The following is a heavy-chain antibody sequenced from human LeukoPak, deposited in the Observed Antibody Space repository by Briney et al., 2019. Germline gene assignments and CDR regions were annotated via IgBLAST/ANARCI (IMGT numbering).Heavy chain of an antibody. V-gene: IGHV4-34*01. Sequence: SETLSLTCAVYGGSFSGHYGSWIRQPPGKGLEWIGEINHRGSTSYNPSLKSRVTISVDTSKNQLSLKLSSVTAADTAVYYCAIHGPGDRRAFDIWGQGTMVTVSS. CDR2: INHRGST. J-gene: IGHJ3*02. CDR3: AIHGPGDRRAFDI. CDR1: GGSFSGHY. D-gene: IGHD3-10*01.